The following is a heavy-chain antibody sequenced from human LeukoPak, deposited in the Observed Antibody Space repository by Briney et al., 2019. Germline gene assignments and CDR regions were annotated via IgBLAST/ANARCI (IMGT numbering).Heavy chain of an antibody. CDR1: GFTFSSYA. D-gene: IGHD6-19*01. Sequence: GGSLRLSCAASGFTFSSYAMHWVRQAPGKGLEWVAFIRYDGSNKYYADSVKGRFTISRDNSKNTLYLQMNSLRAEDTAVYYCAREVAVAGSFDYWGQGTLVTVSS. J-gene: IGHJ4*02. V-gene: IGHV3-30*02. CDR3: AREVAVAGSFDY. CDR2: IRYDGSNK.